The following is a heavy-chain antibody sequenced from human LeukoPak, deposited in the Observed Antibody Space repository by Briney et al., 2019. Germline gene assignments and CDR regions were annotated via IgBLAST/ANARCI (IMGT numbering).Heavy chain of an antibody. D-gene: IGHD2-2*02. CDR1: GGSISSYY. Sequence: PSETLSLTCTVSGGSISSYYWSRIRQPPGKGLEWIGYIYYSGSTNYNPSLKSRVTISVDTSKNQFSLKLSSVTAADTAVYYCARAPCSSTSCYTGYYFDYWGQGTLVTVSS. CDR2: IYYSGST. CDR3: ARAPCSSTSCYTGYYFDY. V-gene: IGHV4-59*01. J-gene: IGHJ4*02.